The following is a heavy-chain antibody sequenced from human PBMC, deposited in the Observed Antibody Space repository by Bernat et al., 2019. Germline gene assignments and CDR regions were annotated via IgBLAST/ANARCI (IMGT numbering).Heavy chain of an antibody. CDR1: GGSISSGGYY. CDR2: IYYSGST. CDR3: ARMGIAAAGLGSNWFDP. J-gene: IGHJ5*02. V-gene: IGHV4-31*03. Sequence: QVQLQESGPGLVKPSQTLSLTCTVSGGSISSGGYYWSWIRQHPGKGLEWIGYIYYSGSTYYNPSLKSRVTISVDTSKNQFSLKLSSVTAADTAVYYCARMGIAAAGLGSNWFDPWGQGTLVTVSS. D-gene: IGHD6-13*01.